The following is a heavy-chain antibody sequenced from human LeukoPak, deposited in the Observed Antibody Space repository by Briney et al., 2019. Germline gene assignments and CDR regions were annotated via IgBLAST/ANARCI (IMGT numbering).Heavy chain of an antibody. V-gene: IGHV1-18*01. CDR1: NNTLSNNG. CDR2: TSGYNTYT. J-gene: IGHJ3*01. CDR3: ARVRLVWGMESFDL. D-gene: IGHD3-16*01. Sequence: ASVKVSCKASNNTLSNNGITWVRQAPGQGLEWMGWTSGYNTYTTYAQKFQDRVTMTEDTSTNTAYMEMRSLRSDDTAMYYCARVRLVWGMESFDLWGQGTMVTVSS.